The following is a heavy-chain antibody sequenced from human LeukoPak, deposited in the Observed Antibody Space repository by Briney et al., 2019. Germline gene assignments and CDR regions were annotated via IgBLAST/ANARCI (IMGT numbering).Heavy chain of an antibody. V-gene: IGHV3-15*01. CDR1: GFTFSNAW. CDR3: ARDSRGVTMVRGVIAYNYYYYMDV. CDR2: IKSKTDGGTT. D-gene: IGHD3-10*01. J-gene: IGHJ6*03. Sequence: GGSLRLSCAASGFTFSNAWMNWVRQSPGKGLEWVGRIKSKTDGGTTDYAAPVKGRFTISRDNSKNSLYLQMNSLRAEDTAVYYCARDSRGVTMVRGVIAYNYYYYMDVWGKGTTVTISS.